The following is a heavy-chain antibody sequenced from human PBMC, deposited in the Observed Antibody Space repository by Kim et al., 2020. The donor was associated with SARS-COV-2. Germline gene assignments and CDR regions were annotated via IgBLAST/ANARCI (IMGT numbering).Heavy chain of an antibody. CDR2: ISSSSSYI. CDR3: ARVGYDYVWGSYRDYYYYYGMDV. CDR1: GFTFSDYY. Sequence: GGSLRLSCAASGFTFSDYYMSWIRQAPGKGLEWVSYISSSSSYINYADSVKGRFTISRDNAKNSLYLQMNSLRAEDTAVYYCARVGYDYVWGSYRDYYYYYGMDVWGQGTTVTVSS. V-gene: IGHV3-11*05. D-gene: IGHD3-16*02. J-gene: IGHJ6*02.